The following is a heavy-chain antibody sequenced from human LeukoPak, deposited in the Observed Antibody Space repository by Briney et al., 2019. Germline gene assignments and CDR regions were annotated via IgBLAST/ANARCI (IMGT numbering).Heavy chain of an antibody. J-gene: IGHJ4*02. D-gene: IGHD1-26*01. V-gene: IGHV1-2*04. CDR3: VRVVGAIDY. CDR2: INPNSGGT. Sequence: ASVKVSCKASGYTFTGYYMHWVRQAPGQGLEWMGWINPNSGGTNYAQKFQGWVTMTRDTSISTAYMELSSLRSEDTAVYWCVRVVGAIDYWGQGTLVTVSS. CDR1: GYTFTGYY.